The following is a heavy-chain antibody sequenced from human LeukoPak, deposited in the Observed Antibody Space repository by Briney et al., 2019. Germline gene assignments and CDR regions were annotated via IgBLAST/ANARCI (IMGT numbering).Heavy chain of an antibody. Sequence: SETLSLTCTVSGGSITSSPYYWGWIRQPPGKGLEWIGNIYYSGSAYYNPSLKTRVTISVDTSKHQFSLKLTSVTAADTAVYYCARHASVDGNWPRPLDYWGQGSLVTVSS. CDR1: GGSITSSPYY. J-gene: IGHJ4*02. CDR2: IYYSGSA. D-gene: IGHD6-19*01. CDR3: ARHASVDGNWPRPLDY. V-gene: IGHV4-39*01.